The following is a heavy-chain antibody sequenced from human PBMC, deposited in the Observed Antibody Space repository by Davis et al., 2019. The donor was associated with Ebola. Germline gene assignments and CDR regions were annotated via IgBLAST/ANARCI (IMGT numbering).Heavy chain of an antibody. CDR1: GFTFSSYA. D-gene: IGHD1-1*01. CDR2: ISGSGDTT. J-gene: IGHJ4*02. V-gene: IGHV3-23*01. CDR3: ATDRNWNFDY. Sequence: GESLKISCAASGFTFSSYAMSWVRQAPGKGLEWVSAISGSGDTTYYADSVKGRFTISRDNAKNSLYLQMNSLRDEDTAVYYCATDRNWNFDYWGQGTLVTVSS.